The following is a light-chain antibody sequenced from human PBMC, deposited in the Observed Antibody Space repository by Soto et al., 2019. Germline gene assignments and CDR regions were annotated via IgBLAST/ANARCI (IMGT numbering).Light chain of an antibody. J-gene: IGKJ2*01. CDR2: DAS. V-gene: IGKV3-11*01. CDR1: QSVSSY. CDR3: QQRSNDMYT. Sequence: EIVLTQSPATLSLSPGERVTLSCRASQSVSSYLAWYQQQPGQAPRLLIYDASNRATGIPARFSGSGSGTDFTLTISSLEPEDFAVYYCQQRSNDMYTFGQRTKLEIK.